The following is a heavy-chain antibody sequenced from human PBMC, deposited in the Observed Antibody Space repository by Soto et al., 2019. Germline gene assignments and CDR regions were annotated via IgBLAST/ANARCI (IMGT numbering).Heavy chain of an antibody. Sequence: QVPLVQSGAEVKKPGASVKVSCQASGYTFTGHYILWVRQAPGQGLEWMGWVNPISGGTIYAQKFLGWVTMTRDTSTSTAYLELRSLTSDATAVYYCARAKNFGSGELDYWGQGTLVTVSS. V-gene: IGHV1-2*04. D-gene: IGHD3-10*01. CDR1: GYTFTGHY. CDR2: VNPISGGT. J-gene: IGHJ4*02. CDR3: ARAKNFGSGELDY.